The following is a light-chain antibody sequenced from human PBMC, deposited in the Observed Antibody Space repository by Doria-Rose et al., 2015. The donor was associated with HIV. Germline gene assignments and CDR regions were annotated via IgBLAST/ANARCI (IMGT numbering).Light chain of an antibody. CDR2: GAS. V-gene: IGKV1-9*01. CDR1: QGISRY. CDR3: QQFDSFPRT. J-gene: IGKJ1*01. Sequence: TQSPSFLSASVGVRVTITCRASQGISRYLAWYQQKPGKAPTLLIFGASTLQSGVLSRFSGSGSGTEFTLTISSPQPEDFATYYCQQFDSFPRTFVHGTKVELK.